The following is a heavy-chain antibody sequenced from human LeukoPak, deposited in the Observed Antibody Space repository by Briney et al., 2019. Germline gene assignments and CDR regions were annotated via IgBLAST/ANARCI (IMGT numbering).Heavy chain of an antibody. D-gene: IGHD4-11*01. J-gene: IGHJ4*02. CDR3: ARGSRDDYSNPPFDH. CDR2: IKQDGSEK. Sequence: GGSLRLSCAASGFTFSSYWMSWVRQAPGKGLEWVANIKQDGSEKYYVDSVKGRFTISRDNAKNSLYLQMNSLRAEDTAVYYCARGSRDDYSNPPFDHWGQGTLVTVSS. V-gene: IGHV3-7*01. CDR1: GFTFSSYW.